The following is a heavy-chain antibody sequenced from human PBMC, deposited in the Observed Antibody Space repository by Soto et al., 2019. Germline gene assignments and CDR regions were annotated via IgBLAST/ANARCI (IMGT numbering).Heavy chain of an antibody. J-gene: IGHJ4*02. CDR1: GFSFDTYA. CDR3: AKLGMTTINRDY. CDR2: ISGSGGNK. D-gene: IGHD5-12*01. Sequence: EAQLLESGGGLVQPGGSLRLSCAASGFSFDTYAMSWVRQAPGKGLEWVSSISGSGGNKYYADYVKGRFTISRDNSKNILYLQMTSLRAEDTALYYCAKLGMTTINRDYWGQGTQVTVSS. V-gene: IGHV3-23*01.